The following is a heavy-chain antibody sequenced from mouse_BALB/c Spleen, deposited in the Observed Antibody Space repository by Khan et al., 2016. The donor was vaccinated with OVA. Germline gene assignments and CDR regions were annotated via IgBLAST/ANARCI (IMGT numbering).Heavy chain of an antibody. CDR3: ASHLTGSFAY. CDR2: ISSAGDYT. Sequence: EVPLLETGGDLVKPGGSLKLSCAASGFTFSSYSMSWVRQTPDKRLEWVATISSAGDYTYYPDSVKGRFTISRDNAKNTLYLQMSSLKSEDTAMYYCASHLTGSFAYWGQGTLVTVSA. CDR1: GFTFSSYS. D-gene: IGHD4-1*01. J-gene: IGHJ3*01. V-gene: IGHV5-6*01.